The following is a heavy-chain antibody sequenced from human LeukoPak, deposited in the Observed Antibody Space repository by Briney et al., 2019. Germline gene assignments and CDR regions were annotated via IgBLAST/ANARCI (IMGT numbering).Heavy chain of an antibody. CDR1: GGSISSGGYS. CDR2: IYHSGST. J-gene: IGHJ2*01. D-gene: IGHD4-23*01. Sequence: PSQTLSLTCAVSGGSISSGGYSWSWIRQPPGKGLEWIGYIYHSGSTYYNPSLKSRVTISVDRSKNQFSLKLSSVTAADTAVYYCARDRWYTYWYFDLWGRGTLVTVSS. V-gene: IGHV4-30-2*01. CDR3: ARDRWYTYWYFDL.